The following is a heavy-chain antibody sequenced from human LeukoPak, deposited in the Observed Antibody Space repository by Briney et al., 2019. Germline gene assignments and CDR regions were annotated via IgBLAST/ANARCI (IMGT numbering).Heavy chain of an antibody. Sequence: QPGGSLRLSCAASGFPFSNYWMFWVRQVPGKGLVWVSRINTDGTGTTYADSVKGRFTISRDNAKNTLYLQMNSLRAEDTAVYYCARDRTSGWYGLIRYWGQGTLVTVSS. D-gene: IGHD6-19*01. V-gene: IGHV3-74*01. J-gene: IGHJ4*02. CDR3: ARDRTSGWYGLIRY. CDR2: INTDGTGT. CDR1: GFPFSNYW.